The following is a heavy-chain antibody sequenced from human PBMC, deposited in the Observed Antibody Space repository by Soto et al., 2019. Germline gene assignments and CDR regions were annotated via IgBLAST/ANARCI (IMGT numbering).Heavy chain of an antibody. CDR1: GFTFDDYA. CDR2: ISWNNGSI. CDR3: AKMRGITGTTDAFDI. D-gene: IGHD1-20*01. V-gene: IGHV3-9*01. J-gene: IGHJ3*02. Sequence: EVQLVESGGGLVQPGRSLRLSCAASGFTFDDYAMHWVRQAPGKGQAWVSGISWNNGSIGYADSVKGRFTIARDNAKNSRYLQMNSLRAEDTALYYCAKMRGITGTTDAFDIWGQGTMVTVSS.